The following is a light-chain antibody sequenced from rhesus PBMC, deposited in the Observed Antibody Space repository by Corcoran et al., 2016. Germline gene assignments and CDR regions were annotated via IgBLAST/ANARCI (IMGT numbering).Light chain of an antibody. J-gene: IGKJ3*01. CDR2: YGS. V-gene: IGKV2-60*01. CDR3: MQALQTPFT. Sequence: DIVMTQTPLSLPVTLGEPASISCRSSQSLLSSYAYNYLNWYLPKPGQSPQLLIYYGSNRASGVPDRFSGSGSGTDFTLKISRVEAEDVGIYYCMQALQTPFTFGPGTKLDIK. CDR1: QSLLSSYAYNY.